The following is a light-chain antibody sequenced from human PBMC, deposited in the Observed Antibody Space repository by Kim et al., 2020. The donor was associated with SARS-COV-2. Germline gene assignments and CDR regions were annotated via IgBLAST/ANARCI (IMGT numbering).Light chain of an antibody. CDR1: QSVSSSY. Sequence: PGESATLSCRASQSVSSSYLAWYQQKPGQAPRLLIYGASSRATGIPDRFSGSGSGTDFTLTISRLEPEDFAVYYCQQYGSSPRITFGQGKRLEIK. V-gene: IGKV3-20*01. J-gene: IGKJ5*01. CDR3: QQYGSSPRIT. CDR2: GAS.